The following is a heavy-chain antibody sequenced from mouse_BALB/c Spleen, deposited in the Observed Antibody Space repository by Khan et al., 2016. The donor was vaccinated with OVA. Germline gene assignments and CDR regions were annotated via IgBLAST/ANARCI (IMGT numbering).Heavy chain of an antibody. J-gene: IGHJ3*01. Sequence: EVELVESGGDLVKPGGSLKLSCAASGFTFSSYSMSWVRQTPDKGLEWVATISSAGDYTYYPDSVKGRFTISRDNAKNTLYLQMSSLKSEDTAMYYGASHLTGSFAYWGQGTLVTVSA. V-gene: IGHV5-6*01. CDR1: GFTFSSYS. CDR2: ISSAGDYT. CDR3: ASHLTGSFAY. D-gene: IGHD4-1*01.